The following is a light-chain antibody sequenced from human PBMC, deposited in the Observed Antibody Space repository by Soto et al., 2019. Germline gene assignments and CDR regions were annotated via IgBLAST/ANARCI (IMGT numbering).Light chain of an antibody. Sequence: QSVLTQPPSASGTPGQRVTISCSGSNSNIGSNTVNWYQQLPGTAPKLLIYTNNQRPSGVPDRFSGSKSGTSASLAISGLQSEDEADYYGAAWDDSLNGRVFGGGTKLTVL. CDR2: TNN. V-gene: IGLV1-44*01. J-gene: IGLJ2*01. CDR1: NSNIGSNT. CDR3: AAWDDSLNGRV.